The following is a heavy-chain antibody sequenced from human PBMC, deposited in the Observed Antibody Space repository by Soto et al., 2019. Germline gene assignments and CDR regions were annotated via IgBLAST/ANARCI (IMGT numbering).Heavy chain of an antibody. V-gene: IGHV3-21*01. J-gene: IGHJ6*02. Sequence: GGSLRLSCAASGFTFSSYSMNWVRQAPGKGLEWVSSISSSSSYIYYADSVKGRFTISRDNAKNSLYLQMNSLRAEDTAVYYCARADYGDYRYYYYGMDVRGQGTTVTGSS. CDR1: GFTFSSYS. CDR2: ISSSSSYI. CDR3: ARADYGDYRYYYYGMDV. D-gene: IGHD4-17*01.